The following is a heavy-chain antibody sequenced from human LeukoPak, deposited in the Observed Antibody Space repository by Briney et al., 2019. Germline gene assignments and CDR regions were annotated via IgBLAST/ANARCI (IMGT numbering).Heavy chain of an antibody. CDR1: GYSISSGYY. D-gene: IGHD3-22*01. CDR3: ARGGTMIVVVINFDY. CDR2: IYHSGST. V-gene: IGHV4-38-2*02. J-gene: IGHJ4*02. Sequence: SETLSLTCTVSGYSISSGYYWGWIRQPPGKGLEWIGSIYHSGSTYYNPSLKSRVTISVDTSKNQFSLKLSSVTAADTAVYYCARGGTMIVVVINFDYWGQGTLVTVSS.